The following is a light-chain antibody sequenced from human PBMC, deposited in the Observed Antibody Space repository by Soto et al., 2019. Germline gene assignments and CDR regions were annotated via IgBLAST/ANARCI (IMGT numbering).Light chain of an antibody. Sequence: DIHMTQSPSSLSASVGDRVTITCRASQNIAIYLNWYHQKAGKAPNLLIFGATSLRSGVPSRFSASGSGTDFTLTISSLQPEDFGTYYCQQSYRSLPTFGPGTKVEI. CDR2: GAT. CDR1: QNIAIY. V-gene: IGKV1-39*01. CDR3: QQSYRSLPT. J-gene: IGKJ3*01.